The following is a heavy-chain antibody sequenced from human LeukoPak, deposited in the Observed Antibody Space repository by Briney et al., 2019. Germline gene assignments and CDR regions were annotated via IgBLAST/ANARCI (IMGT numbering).Heavy chain of an antibody. CDR1: GFNFSSYR. V-gene: IGHV3-48*02. D-gene: IGHD2-8*02. Sequence: RAGGSLRLFYSACGFNFSSYRMNHVRQAPGKGLEWVSYIGSGSSTIYYADSVKGRFTISRDNAKNSLYLQMNSLRDEDKAVYYCARGLLASPTFWGQGTLVTVSS. CDR2: IGSGSSTI. CDR3: ARGLLASPTF. J-gene: IGHJ4*02.